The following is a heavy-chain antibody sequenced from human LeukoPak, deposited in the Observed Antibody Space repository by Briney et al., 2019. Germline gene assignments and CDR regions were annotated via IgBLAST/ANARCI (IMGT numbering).Heavy chain of an antibody. Sequence: PGGSLRLSCAASGFTFSSYGMHWVRQAPGKGLEWVAVIWYDGSNKYYADSVKGRLTISRDNSKNTLYLQMNSLRAEDTAVYYCAKDHSSSWLNWFDPWGQGTLVTVSS. CDR3: AKDHSSSWLNWFDP. J-gene: IGHJ5*02. D-gene: IGHD6-13*01. CDR1: GFTFSSYG. V-gene: IGHV3-33*06. CDR2: IWYDGSNK.